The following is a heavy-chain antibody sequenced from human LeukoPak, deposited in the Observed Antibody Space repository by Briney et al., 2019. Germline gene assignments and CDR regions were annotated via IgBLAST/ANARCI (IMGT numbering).Heavy chain of an antibody. CDR1: GGSFSGYY. CDR3: ARGSRHYGYYYYYMDV. J-gene: IGHJ6*03. Sequence: PSETLSLTCAVSGGSFSGYYRSWVRQPPGKGLEWVGEINHSGRTNYNPPLKSRVTISVATSKNQFSLTLSSVTAADTAVYYCARGSRHYGYYYYYMDVWGKGTTVTAAS. D-gene: IGHD4-17*01. CDR2: INHSGRT. V-gene: IGHV4-34*01.